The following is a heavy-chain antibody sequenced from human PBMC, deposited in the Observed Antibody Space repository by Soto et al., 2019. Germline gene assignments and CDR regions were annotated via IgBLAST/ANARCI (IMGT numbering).Heavy chain of an antibody. Sequence: SQTLSLTCAISGDSVSSNSADWKWIRQSPSRGLEWLGRTYYRSKWYIDYAVSVKSRLTINPDTSKNQFSLQLNSVTPEDTAVYYFARRVGYSYGGFIAAAGNDYYYVIDVWGQGTTVTVSS. CDR1: GDSVSSNSAD. J-gene: IGHJ6*02. D-gene: IGHD6-13*01. V-gene: IGHV6-1*01. CDR2: TYYRSKWYI. CDR3: ARRVGYSYGGFIAAAGNDYYYVIDV.